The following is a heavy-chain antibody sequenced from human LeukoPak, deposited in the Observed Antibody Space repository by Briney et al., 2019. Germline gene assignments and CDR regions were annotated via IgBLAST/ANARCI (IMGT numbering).Heavy chain of an antibody. CDR3: AKVILFGYDISTGYSSFDY. Sequence: GGSLRLSCEASGFPFSNYAMTWVRQAPGKGLEWVSTISDTSGSAYYADSVKGHFIISRDNSENTVYLQMNSLRAEDTAVYYCAKVILFGYDISTGYSSFDYWGQGTLVTVSS. V-gene: IGHV3-23*01. J-gene: IGHJ4*02. CDR1: GFPFSNYA. CDR2: ISDTSGSA. D-gene: IGHD3-9*01.